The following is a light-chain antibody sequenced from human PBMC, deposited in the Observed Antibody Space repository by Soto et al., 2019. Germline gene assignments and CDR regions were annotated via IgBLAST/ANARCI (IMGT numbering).Light chain of an antibody. Sequence: QSVLTQPTSASGTPGQRVTISCSGSSSNIGSNTVNWYQQLPGTAPKLLIYSNTQRPSGVPDRFSGSKSGTSASLAISGLQSEDEADYYCAAWDDSLSGSVFGGGTQLTVL. CDR3: AAWDDSLSGSV. J-gene: IGLJ7*01. V-gene: IGLV1-44*01. CDR2: SNT. CDR1: SSNIGSNT.